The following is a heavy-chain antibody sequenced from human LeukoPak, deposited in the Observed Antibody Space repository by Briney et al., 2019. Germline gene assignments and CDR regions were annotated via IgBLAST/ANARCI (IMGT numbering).Heavy chain of an antibody. V-gene: IGHV3-33*01. CDR1: GFTFNNYG. J-gene: IGHJ3*02. D-gene: IGHD2-15*01. Sequence: GGSLRLSCVASGFTFNNYGMHWVRQAPGKRLEWVAVIWYDGTNKYYADSVKGRFTISRDNSKNTLYLQMNSLRADDTAVYYCARDRLSYCSGGSCYSAGALDIWGQGTMVTVSS. CDR2: IWYDGTNK. CDR3: ARDRLSYCSGGSCYSAGALDI.